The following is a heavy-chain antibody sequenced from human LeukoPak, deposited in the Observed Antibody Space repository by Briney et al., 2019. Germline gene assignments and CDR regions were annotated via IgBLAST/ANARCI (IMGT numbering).Heavy chain of an antibody. J-gene: IGHJ4*02. V-gene: IGHV3-48*04. CDR2: ISSSTI. CDR1: GFTFSSYS. D-gene: IGHD3-22*01. Sequence: GGSLRLSCAASGFTFSSYSMNWVRQAPGKGLEWVSYISSSTIYYADSVKGRFTISRDNAKNSLYLQMNSLRAEDTAVYYCARDLIIDYWGQGTLVTVSS. CDR3: ARDLIIDY.